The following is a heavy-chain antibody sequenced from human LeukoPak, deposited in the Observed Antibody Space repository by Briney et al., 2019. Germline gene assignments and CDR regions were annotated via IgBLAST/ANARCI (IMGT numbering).Heavy chain of an antibody. CDR3: ARDNSVGDYAWWFDP. CDR2: MNPNSGNT. CDR1: GYTFTSHD. J-gene: IGHJ5*02. Sequence: ASVKVSCKASGYTFTSHDINWVRQATGQGLEWMGWMNPNSGNTGYAQKFQGRVTMTRNTSISTAFMELSSLRSEDTAVYYCARDNSVGDYAWWFDPWGQGTLVTVSS. V-gene: IGHV1-8*01. D-gene: IGHD1-26*01.